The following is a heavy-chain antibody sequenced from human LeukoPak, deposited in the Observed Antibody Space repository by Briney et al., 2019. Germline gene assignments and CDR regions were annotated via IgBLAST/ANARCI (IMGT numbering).Heavy chain of an antibody. CDR2: IYTSGST. CDR3: ARVVGATPTFDY. CDR1: GGSISSGSYY. D-gene: IGHD1-26*01. Sequence: PSQTLSLTCTVSGGSISSGSYYWSWIRQPAGKGLEWIGRIYTSGSTNYNPSLKSRVTISVDTSKNQFSLKLSSVTAADTAVYYCARVVGATPTFDYWGQGTLVTVSS. J-gene: IGHJ4*02. V-gene: IGHV4-61*02.